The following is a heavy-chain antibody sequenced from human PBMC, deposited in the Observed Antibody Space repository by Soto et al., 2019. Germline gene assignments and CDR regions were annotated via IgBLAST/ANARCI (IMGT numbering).Heavy chain of an antibody. D-gene: IGHD3-10*01. Sequence: GASVKVSCKASGYTFTGYYIHSVRQAPGKGLEWMGWINPNSGSTYYADSVKGRFTISRDNSKNTLYLQMNSLRAEDTAVYYCAKGWGFGEFGTYYFDYWGQGTLVTVSS. CDR1: GYTFTGYY. V-gene: IGHV1-2*02. CDR3: AKGWGFGEFGTYYFDY. J-gene: IGHJ4*02. CDR2: INPNSGST.